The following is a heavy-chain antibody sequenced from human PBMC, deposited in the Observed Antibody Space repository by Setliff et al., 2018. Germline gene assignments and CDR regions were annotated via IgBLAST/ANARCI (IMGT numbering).Heavy chain of an antibody. D-gene: IGHD2-21*02. J-gene: IGHJ5*02. CDR1: GGSISTYNYY. V-gene: IGHV4-39*07. CDR2: INYSGST. CDR3: ARGRAGTLVTALLTPRTVFLRCWFDP. Sequence: KPSETLSLTCTVSGGSISTYNYYWGWIRQPPGKGLERIGSINYSGSTNYNPSLKSRVTISVDTSKNQFSLKLSSVTAADTAVYYCARGRAGTLVTALLTPRTVFLRCWFDPWGQGTLVTVSS.